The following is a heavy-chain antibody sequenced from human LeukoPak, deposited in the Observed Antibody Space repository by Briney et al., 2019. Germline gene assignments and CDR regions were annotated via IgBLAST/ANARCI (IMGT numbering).Heavy chain of an antibody. D-gene: IGHD3-10*01. CDR3: AKDRYYYGSGINWFDP. CDR2: ISGSGGST. Sequence: GVLRLSCAASGFTFISYAMSWVRQAPGKGLEWVSAISGSGGSTYYADSVKGRFTISRDNSKNTLYLQMNSLRAEDTAVYYCAKDRYYYGSGINWFDPWGQGTLVTVSS. J-gene: IGHJ5*02. CDR1: GFTFISYA. V-gene: IGHV3-23*01.